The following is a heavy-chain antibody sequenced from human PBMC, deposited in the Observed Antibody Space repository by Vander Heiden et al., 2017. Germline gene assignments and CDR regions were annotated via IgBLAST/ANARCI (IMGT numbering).Heavy chain of an antibody. V-gene: IGHV1-18*01. CDR3: ARSGCDSSCYSGRH. D-gene: IGHD3-22*01. J-gene: IGHJ4*02. Sequence: QVQLVQSGAEANNLGASVRVSCKASGYPFTTSGIVRVRHAPGQGCGWMGWISAYNGNTNYAQKLQGRVTMSADTSTSTAYVELRSLSSDDTAVYYCARSGCDSSCYSGRHGGKGTMVTVST. CDR2: ISAYNGNT. CDR1: GYPFTTSG.